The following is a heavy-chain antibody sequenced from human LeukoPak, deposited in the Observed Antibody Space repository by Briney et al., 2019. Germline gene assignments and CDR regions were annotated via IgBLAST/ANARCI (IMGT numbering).Heavy chain of an antibody. CDR2: ISYDESDK. J-gene: IGHJ6*02. CDR3: ARDRGTTPKYYYGTDV. CDR1: GFTLSSYA. Sequence: PGGSLRLSCAASGFTLSSYALHWVRQAPGRGLEWVALISYDESDKYYADFVKGRFAISRDNFKNTLYLQMNSLRAEDTAVYYCARDRGTTPKYYYGTDVWGQGTTVAVSS. D-gene: IGHD2-2*01. V-gene: IGHV3-30*03.